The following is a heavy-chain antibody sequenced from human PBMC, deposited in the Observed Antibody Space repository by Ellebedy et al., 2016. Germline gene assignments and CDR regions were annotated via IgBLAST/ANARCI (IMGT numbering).Heavy chain of an antibody. CDR1: GFTFSSYA. CDR3: ARDRSSGWSDYFDY. CDR2: ISYDGSNK. V-gene: IGHV3-30-3*01. D-gene: IGHD6-19*01. J-gene: IGHJ4*02. Sequence: GGSLRLXXAASGFTFSSYAMHWVRQAPGKGLEWVAVISYDGSNKYYADSVKGRFTISRDNSKNTLYLQMNSLRAEDTAVYYCARDRSSGWSDYFDYWGQGTLVTVSS.